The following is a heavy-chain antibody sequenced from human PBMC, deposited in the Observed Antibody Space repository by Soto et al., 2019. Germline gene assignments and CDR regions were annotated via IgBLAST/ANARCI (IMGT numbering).Heavy chain of an antibody. CDR2: ISWNGGNI. V-gene: IGHV3-9*01. D-gene: IGHD2-21*01. Sequence: EVQLVESGGGLVQPGRSLRLSCAASGFIFDNSGMHWVRQAPGKGLEWVSGISWNGGNIGYADSVRGRFSISRDNAKDSPFLQMDSPRPDATAFDYCVKAGVRDLIVEVPVYFDIWGQGTLVTVSS. CDR1: GFIFDNSG. J-gene: IGHJ4*02. CDR3: VKAGVRDLIVEVPVYFDI.